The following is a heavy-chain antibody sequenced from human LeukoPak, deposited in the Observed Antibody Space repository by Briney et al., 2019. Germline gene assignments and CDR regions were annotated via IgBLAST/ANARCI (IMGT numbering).Heavy chain of an antibody. V-gene: IGHV3-49*04. CDR1: GFTFGDYA. CDR2: IRSKAYGGTT. D-gene: IGHD6-19*01. Sequence: GGSLRLSCTASGFTFGDYAMSWVRQAPGQGLEWVGFIRSKAYGGTTEYAASVKGRFTISRDDSKSIAYLQMNSLKTEDTAVYYCTREQVAGNYYYYYGMDVWGQGTTVTVSS. CDR3: TREQVAGNYYYYYGMDV. J-gene: IGHJ6*02.